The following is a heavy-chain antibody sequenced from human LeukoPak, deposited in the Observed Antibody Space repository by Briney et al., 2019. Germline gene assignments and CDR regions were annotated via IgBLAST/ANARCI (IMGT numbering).Heavy chain of an antibody. CDR2: IYHSGST. V-gene: IGHV4-30-2*01. D-gene: IGHD5-18*01. J-gene: IGHJ4*02. CDR1: GGSISSGGYS. Sequence: SETLSLTCAVSGGSISSGGYSWSWIRQPPGKGLEWIGYIYHSGSTYYSPSLKSRVTISVDRSKNQFSLKLSSVTAADTAVYYCARRGYSYGLRDWGQGILVTVSS. CDR3: ARRGYSYGLRD.